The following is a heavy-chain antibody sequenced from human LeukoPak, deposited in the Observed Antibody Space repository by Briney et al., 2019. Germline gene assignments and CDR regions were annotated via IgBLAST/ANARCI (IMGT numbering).Heavy chain of an antibody. CDR1: GFTFSSYW. CDR3: ARPGGAGHYYYYMDV. CDR2: IKQDGSEK. D-gene: IGHD1-26*01. J-gene: IGHJ6*03. Sequence: GGSLRLSCAASGFTFSSYWMSWVRQAPGKGLEWVANIKQDGSEKYYVDSVKGRFTISRDNAKNSLYLQMNSLRAEDTAVYYCARPGGAGHYYYYMDVWGKGTTVTVSS. V-gene: IGHV3-7*01.